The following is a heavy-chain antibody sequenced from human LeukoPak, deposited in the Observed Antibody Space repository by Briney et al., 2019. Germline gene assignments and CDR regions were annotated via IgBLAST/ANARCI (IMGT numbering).Heavy chain of an antibody. D-gene: IGHD6-19*01. CDR1: GFTFRSHA. CDR2: IYENGGTT. CDR3: AKGGSSGWYYFDY. J-gene: IGHJ4*02. V-gene: IGHV3-23*01. Sequence: GGSLRLSCVGSGFTFRSHAMSWVRQAPEKGLEFVSGIYENGGTTYYADSVKGRFSISRDNSKNTLYLQMDSLRGEDTAVYYCAKGGSSGWYYFDYWGQGTLVTVSS.